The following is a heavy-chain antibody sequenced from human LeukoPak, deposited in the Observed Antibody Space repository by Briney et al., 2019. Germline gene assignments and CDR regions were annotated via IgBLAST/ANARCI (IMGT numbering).Heavy chain of an antibody. Sequence: SETLSLTCAVYGGSFSGYYWSWIRQPPGKGLEWIGKINHSGSTNYNPSLKSRITISVDTSKNQFSLKLSSVTAADTAVYYCARGPYCSSTSCYGTFDYWGQGTLVSVP. D-gene: IGHD2-2*01. CDR3: ARGPYCSSTSCYGTFDY. CDR2: INHSGST. J-gene: IGHJ4*02. V-gene: IGHV4-34*01. CDR1: GGSFSGYY.